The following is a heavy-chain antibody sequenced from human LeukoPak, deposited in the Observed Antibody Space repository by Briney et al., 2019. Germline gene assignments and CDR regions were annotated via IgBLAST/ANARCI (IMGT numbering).Heavy chain of an antibody. CDR3: ARGAIAVAGGGAFDI. D-gene: IGHD6-19*01. J-gene: IGHJ3*02. CDR1: GYTFTSYD. V-gene: IGHV1-2*02. CDR2: INPNSGGT. Sequence: GASVKVSCKASGYTFTSYDINWVRQATGQGLEWMGWINPNSGGTNYAQKFQGRVTMTRDTSISTAYMELSRLRSDDTAVYYCARGAIAVAGGGAFDIWGQGTMVTVSS.